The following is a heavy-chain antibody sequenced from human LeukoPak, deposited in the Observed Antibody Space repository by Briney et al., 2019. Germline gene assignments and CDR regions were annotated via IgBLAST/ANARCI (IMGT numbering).Heavy chain of an antibody. CDR3: ARRARYFDRSALGY. Sequence: SETLSLTCAVYGGSFSGYYWSWIRQPPGKGLEWIGEINHSGSTNYNPSLKSRVTISVDTSKNQFSPKLSSVTAADTAVYYCARRARYFDRSALGYWGQGTLVTVSS. D-gene: IGHD3-9*01. CDR1: GGSFSGYY. CDR2: INHSGST. V-gene: IGHV4-34*01. J-gene: IGHJ4*02.